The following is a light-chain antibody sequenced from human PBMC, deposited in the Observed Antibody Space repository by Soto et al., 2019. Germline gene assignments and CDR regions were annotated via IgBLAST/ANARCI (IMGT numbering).Light chain of an antibody. CDR2: EGT. J-gene: IGLJ1*01. CDR1: SSDVGSYNL. Sequence: QSALTQPASVSGSPGQSITISCTGTSSDVGSYNLVSWYQQHPGKAPKLMIYEGTKRPSGVSNRFSGPKSGNTASLTISGLQAEDEADYYCCSYAGSSIFYVFGTGTKVTVL. CDR3: CSYAGSSIFYV. V-gene: IGLV2-23*01.